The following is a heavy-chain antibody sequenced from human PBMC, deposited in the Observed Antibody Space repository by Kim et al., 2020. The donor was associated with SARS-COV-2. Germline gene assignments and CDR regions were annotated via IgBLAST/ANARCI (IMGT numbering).Heavy chain of an antibody. CDR3: AREGGYDFSSTRNL. CDR1: GFTFSRYR. J-gene: IGHJ5*02. CDR2: INRNGSQK. V-gene: IGHV3-7*01. Sequence: GGSLRLSCVASGFTFSRYRMSWVRQAPGKTLEWVAYINRNGSQKYNMGSVKGRFIISRDNTKNSLSLQMNNLRDEDTGIYYCAREGGYDFSSTRNLWGQG. D-gene: IGHD3-3*01.